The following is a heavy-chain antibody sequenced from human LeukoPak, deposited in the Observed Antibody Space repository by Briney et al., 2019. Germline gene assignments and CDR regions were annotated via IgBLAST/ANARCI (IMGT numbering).Heavy chain of an antibody. CDR3: ARDYKGGYYDINAFDI. CDR1: GGSISSYY. Sequence: PSETLSLTCTVSGGSISSYYWSWIRQPAGKGLEWIGRIYTSGSTNYNPSLKSRVTMSVDTSKNQFSLKLSSVTAADTAVYYCARDYKGGYYDINAFDICGQGTMVTVSS. J-gene: IGHJ3*02. D-gene: IGHD3-22*01. V-gene: IGHV4-4*07. CDR2: IYTSGST.